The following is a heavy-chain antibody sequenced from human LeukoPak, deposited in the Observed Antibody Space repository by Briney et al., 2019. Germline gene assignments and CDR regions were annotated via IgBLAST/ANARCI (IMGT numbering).Heavy chain of an antibody. D-gene: IGHD3-10*01. J-gene: IGHJ4*02. CDR3: ARQSRDGSNTRGYFFDY. CDR2: IYPADSDT. V-gene: IGHV5-51*01. Sequence: GESLKISCQVSGYIFTNYWIGWVRQMPGKDLESMGIIYPADSDTTNSPSFHGQLTISVAKSISPVYLHWSSLKGSDTAIYYCARQSRDGSNTRGYFFDYWGQGTLVTVSS. CDR1: GYIFTNYW.